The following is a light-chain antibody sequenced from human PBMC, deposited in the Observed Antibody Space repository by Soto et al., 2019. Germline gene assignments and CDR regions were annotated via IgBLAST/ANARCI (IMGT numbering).Light chain of an antibody. CDR3: ATWDDSLNGFYV. CDR2: RNN. CDR1: TSNIGSNY. V-gene: IGLV1-47*01. Sequence: QSVLTQPPSASGTPGQGVTISCSGSTSNIGSNYVYWYQQLPGTAPKLLIYRNNQRPSEVPDRFSGSKSGTSASLAISGLRSDDEADYLCATWDDSLNGFYVLGNGTKVTVL. J-gene: IGLJ1*01.